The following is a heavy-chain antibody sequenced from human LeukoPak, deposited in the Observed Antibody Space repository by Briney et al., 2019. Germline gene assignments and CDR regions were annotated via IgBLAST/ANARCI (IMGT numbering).Heavy chain of an antibody. D-gene: IGHD4-23*01. V-gene: IGHV4-59*08. J-gene: IGHJ5*02. CDR3: ARLDGRNSGWFDR. CDR2: IYYSGGT. Sequence: SETLSLTCTVSGGSISSYYWCWIRQPPGKGLEWIGNIYYSGGTSYNPSLKSRATISVDKSKNPFYLKLSTLTAADTAVYYCARLDGRNSGWFDRWGQGTLVTVSS. CDR1: GGSISSYY.